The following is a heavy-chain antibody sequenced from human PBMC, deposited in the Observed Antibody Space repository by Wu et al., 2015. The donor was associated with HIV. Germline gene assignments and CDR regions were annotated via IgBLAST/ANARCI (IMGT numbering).Heavy chain of an antibody. CDR3: AMRYDSSGYYAAFDI. CDR1: GGTFSSYA. D-gene: IGHD3-22*01. Sequence: QVHLVQSGAEVKKPGSSVKVSCKASGGTFSSYAISWVRQAPGQGLEWMGGIIPIFGTANYAQKFQGRVTITTDESTSTAYMELSSLRSEDTAVYYCAMRYDSSGYYAAFDIWGPRDNGHRLF. V-gene: IGHV1-69*05. J-gene: IGHJ3*02. CDR2: IIPIFGTA.